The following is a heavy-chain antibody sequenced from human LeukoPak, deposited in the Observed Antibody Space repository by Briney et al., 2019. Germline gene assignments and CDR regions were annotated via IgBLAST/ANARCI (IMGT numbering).Heavy chain of an antibody. Sequence: GGSLRLSCAASGFTFSSYSISWVRQAPGKGLEWVSYISSSSTMSYADSVKGRFTISRDNANNSLYLQMSSLRDEDTAVYYCARGGTSSSLAYWGQGTLVTVPS. V-gene: IGHV3-48*02. CDR3: ARGGTSSSLAY. D-gene: IGHD4-23*01. CDR2: ISSSSTM. CDR1: GFTFSSYS. J-gene: IGHJ4*02.